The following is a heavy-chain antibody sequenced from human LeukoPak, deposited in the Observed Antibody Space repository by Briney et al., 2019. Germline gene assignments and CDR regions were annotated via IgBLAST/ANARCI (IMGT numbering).Heavy chain of an antibody. CDR2: INWNGGST. J-gene: IGHJ3*02. D-gene: IGHD2-2*01. CDR3: ARVGDCSSTSCSTGAFDI. V-gene: IGHV3-20*04. Sequence: GGSLRLSCAASGFTFDDYGMSWVRQAPGKGLEWVSGINWNGGSTGYADSVKGRFTISRDNAKNSLYLQMSSLRAEDTALYYCARVGDCSSTSCSTGAFDIWGQGTMVTVSS. CDR1: GFTFDDYG.